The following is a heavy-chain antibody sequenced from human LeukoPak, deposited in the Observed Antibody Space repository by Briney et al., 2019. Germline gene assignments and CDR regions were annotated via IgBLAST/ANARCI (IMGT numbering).Heavy chain of an antibody. CDR2: ISESGDTT. V-gene: IGHV3-23*01. Sequence: PGGSLRLSCAASGCTFSNYDMNWVRQAPGKGLEWVSSISESGDTTHYADSVKGRFTISRDNAQHTLYLQMNTLRAEDTALYYCAKQWVDCWGQGTLVTVSS. D-gene: IGHD1-26*01. CDR1: GCTFSNYD. CDR3: AKQWVDC. J-gene: IGHJ4*02.